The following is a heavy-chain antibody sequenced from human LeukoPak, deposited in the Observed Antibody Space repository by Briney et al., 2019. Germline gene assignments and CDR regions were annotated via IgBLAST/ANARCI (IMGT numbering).Heavy chain of an antibody. CDR1: GGSMSPYH. V-gene: IGHV4-59*08. CDR2: IYYSGST. Sequence: SETLSLTCTVSGGSMSPYHWGWIRQPLGKGLEWTGYIYYSGSTNYNPSLKSRVTISVDTPKNQFSLKLSSVTAADTAIYYCARAVSGRFDYWGQGTLVTVSS. D-gene: IGHD6-19*01. CDR3: ARAVSGRFDY. J-gene: IGHJ4*02.